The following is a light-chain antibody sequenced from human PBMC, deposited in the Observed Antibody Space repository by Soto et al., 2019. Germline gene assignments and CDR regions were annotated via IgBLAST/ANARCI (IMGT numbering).Light chain of an antibody. V-gene: IGKV3-20*01. CDR3: QQYGRSPPT. CDR2: GDS. J-gene: IGKJ1*01. Sequence: EIVLTQSPGTLSLSPWERATLFCRASESVGSSRLAWYQQNPGQAPKLLMYGDSNRAAGIPDRFSGSGSGTDFTLSISRLEPEDFAVYYCQQYGRSPPTFGQGTKVDIK. CDR1: ESVGSSR.